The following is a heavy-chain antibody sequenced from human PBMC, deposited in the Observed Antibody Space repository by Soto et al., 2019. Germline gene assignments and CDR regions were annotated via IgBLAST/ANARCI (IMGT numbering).Heavy chain of an antibody. J-gene: IGHJ4*02. D-gene: IGHD3-10*01. Sequence: SVKVSCKASGGTFSSCAISWVRQAPGQGLEWMGGIIPIFGTANYAQKFQGRVTITADESTRTAYIELSSLRHEDTAVYYCARNAHGFGTSYFDYWGQGTLVTVSS. V-gene: IGHV1-69*13. CDR2: IIPIFGTA. CDR1: GGTFSSCA. CDR3: ARNAHGFGTSYFDY.